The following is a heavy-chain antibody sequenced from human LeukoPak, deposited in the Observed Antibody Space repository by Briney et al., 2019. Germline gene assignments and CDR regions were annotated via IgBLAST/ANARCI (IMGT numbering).Heavy chain of an antibody. J-gene: IGHJ3*02. CDR2: ISSSSSYI. D-gene: IGHD3/OR15-3a*01. Sequence: PGGPLRLSCAASGFTFSSYSMTWVRQAPGKGLEWVSSISSSSSYIYYADSVKGRFTISRDNAKNSLYLQMNSLRAEDTAVYYCARALLRTRDAFDIWGQGTMVTVSS. CDR3: ARALLRTRDAFDI. V-gene: IGHV3-21*01. CDR1: GFTFSSYS.